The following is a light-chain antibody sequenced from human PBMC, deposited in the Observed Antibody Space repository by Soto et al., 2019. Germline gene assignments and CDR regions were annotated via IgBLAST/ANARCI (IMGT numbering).Light chain of an antibody. CDR3: QQYHTWPIT. J-gene: IGKJ4*01. Sequence: DIVMTQSPATLSVAPGERVTFSCRASQGVSRKLAWYQHKPGQAPRLLISGASTGATGIPARFSGSGSGTEFPLTLSSLQSEDCAIYYCQQYHTWPITFGGGTKVEIK. CDR1: QGVSRK. V-gene: IGKV3-15*01. CDR2: GAS.